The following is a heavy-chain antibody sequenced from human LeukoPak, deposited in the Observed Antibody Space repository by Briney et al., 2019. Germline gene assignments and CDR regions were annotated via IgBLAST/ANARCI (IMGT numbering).Heavy chain of an antibody. CDR3: ARDLNWETY. CDR2: IKTDGSQI. CDR1: GFTFNTYS. D-gene: IGHD7-27*01. V-gene: IGHV3-7*01. Sequence: PGGSLRLSCAASGFTFNTYSMNWVRQAPGKGLEWVANIKTDGSQIYYVDSVKGRFTISRDNAKNSLYLQMNSLRAKDTAVYYCARDLNWETYWGQGTLVSVSS. J-gene: IGHJ4*02.